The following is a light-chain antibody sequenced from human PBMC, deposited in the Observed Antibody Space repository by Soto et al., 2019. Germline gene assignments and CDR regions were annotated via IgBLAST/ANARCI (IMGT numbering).Light chain of an antibody. Sequence: QSVLTQLASVSGSHGQSITISCTGTSSDVGSYNLVSWYQQHPGKAPKLMIYEVSKRPSGVSNRFSGSKSGNTASLTISGLQAADEADYYCCSYAGSSTVFGTGTKVTVL. CDR3: CSYAGSSTV. CDR2: EVS. V-gene: IGLV2-23*02. J-gene: IGLJ1*01. CDR1: SSDVGSYNL.